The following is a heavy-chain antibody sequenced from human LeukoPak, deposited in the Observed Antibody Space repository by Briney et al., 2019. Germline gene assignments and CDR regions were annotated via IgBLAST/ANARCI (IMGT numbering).Heavy chain of an antibody. CDR2: ISYDGTKT. Sequence: GGSLRLSCAASGFTFNTYGMHWVRQTPGKGLEWLSLISYDGTKTWYADSMKGRFTISRDNSQNTLYLQMDTLRPEDSAIYYCAKDRSGMEYNFDFWGQGALVTVSS. D-gene: IGHD3-3*01. CDR1: GFTFNTYG. J-gene: IGHJ4*02. CDR3: AKDRSGMEYNFDF. V-gene: IGHV3-30*02.